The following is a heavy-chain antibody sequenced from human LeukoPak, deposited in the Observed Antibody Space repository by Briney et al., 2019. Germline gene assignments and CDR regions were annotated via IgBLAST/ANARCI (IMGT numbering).Heavy chain of an antibody. CDR1: GFTFRRYG. J-gene: IGHJ6*03. D-gene: IGHD3-9*01. CDR3: AKCILTGYYKGYMDV. Sequence: GGSLRLSCAASGFTFRRYGMSWVRQAPEKGLEWVSAISGSGGSSFYADSVKGRFTISRDNSKNTLYLQMNSLRAEDTAVYYCAKCILTGYYKGYMDVWGKGTTVTISS. CDR2: ISGSGGSS. V-gene: IGHV3-23*01.